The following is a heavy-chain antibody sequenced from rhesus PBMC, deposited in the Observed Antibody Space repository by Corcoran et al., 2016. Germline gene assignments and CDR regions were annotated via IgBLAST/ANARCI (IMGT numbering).Heavy chain of an antibody. CDR2: IKGGMGST. CDR3: ASPLGYSYSYRVDY. D-gene: IGHD5-12*01. V-gene: IGHV4-147*01. CDR1: GASISSNY. J-gene: IGHJ4*01. Sequence: QVQLQESGPGLVKPSETLPLTCAVSGASISSNYWSWLRQTPGKGLEWIGYIKGGMGSTSYNPSLKSRVPMSKDTSKNQFSLKLSSVTAADTAVYYCASPLGYSYSYRVDYWGQGVLVTVSS.